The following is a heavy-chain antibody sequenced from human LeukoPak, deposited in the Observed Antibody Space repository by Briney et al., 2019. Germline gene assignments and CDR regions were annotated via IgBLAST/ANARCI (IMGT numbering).Heavy chain of an antibody. D-gene: IGHD6-6*01. V-gene: IGHV4-30-4*01. CDR2: IYYSGST. J-gene: IGHJ4*02. Sequence: SETLSLTCTVSGGSISSYYWSWIRQPPGKGLEWIGYIYYSGSTYYNPSLKSRVTISVDTSKNQFSLKLSSVTAADTAVYYCAREPRIAASYYFDYWGQGTLVTVSS. CDR3: AREPRIAASYYFDY. CDR1: GGSISSYY.